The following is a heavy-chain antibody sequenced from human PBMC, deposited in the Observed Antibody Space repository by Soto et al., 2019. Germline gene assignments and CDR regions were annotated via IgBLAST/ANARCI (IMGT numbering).Heavy chain of an antibody. V-gene: IGHV1-46*01. CDR1: GYTFTSYY. CDR3: ARDRGQWLVEDNWFDP. Sequence: ASVKVSCKASGYTFTSYYMHWVRQAPGQGLEWMGIINPSGGSTSYAQKFQGGVTMTRDTSTSTVYMELSSLRSEDTAVYYCARDRGQWLVEDNWFDPWGQGTLVTVSS. CDR2: INPSGGST. D-gene: IGHD6-19*01. J-gene: IGHJ5*02.